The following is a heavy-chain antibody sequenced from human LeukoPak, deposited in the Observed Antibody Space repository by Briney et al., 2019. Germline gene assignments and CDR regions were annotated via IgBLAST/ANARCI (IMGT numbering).Heavy chain of an antibody. CDR1: GYSFSPYW. J-gene: IGHJ4*02. Sequence: GESLKISCKASGYSFSPYWIAWVRQMPGKGLEWMGIIYPGDSDTRYSPSFRGRVTISADKSISTAYLQWSSLKASDTAMYYCARPIETNYYSGMGYWGQGTLVTVSS. D-gene: IGHD3-22*01. V-gene: IGHV5-51*01. CDR3: ARPIETNYYSGMGY. CDR2: IYPGDSDT.